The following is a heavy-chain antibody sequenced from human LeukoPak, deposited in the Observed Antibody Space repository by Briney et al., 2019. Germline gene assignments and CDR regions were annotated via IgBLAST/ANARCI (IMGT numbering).Heavy chain of an antibody. V-gene: IGHV3-30*04. D-gene: IGHD5-18*01. J-gene: IGHJ5*02. Sequence: PGRSLRLSCAASGFTFSSYAMHWVRQAPGKGLEWVAVISYDGSNKYYADSEKGRFTISRDNSKNTLYLQMNSLRAEDTAVYYCASADTAMVTRAWGQGTLVTVSS. CDR1: GFTFSSYA. CDR2: ISYDGSNK. CDR3: ASADTAMVTRA.